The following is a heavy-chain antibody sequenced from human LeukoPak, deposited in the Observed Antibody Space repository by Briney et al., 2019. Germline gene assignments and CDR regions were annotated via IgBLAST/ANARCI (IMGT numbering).Heavy chain of an antibody. Sequence: ASETLSLTCAVSGGSISSSNWWSWVRQPPGKGLEWIGEIYHSGSTNYNPSLKSRVTISVDKFKNQFSLKLSSVTAADTAVYYCARDYRSGWSYYYGMDVWGQGTTVTVSS. V-gene: IGHV4-4*02. CDR2: IYHSGST. J-gene: IGHJ6*02. CDR1: GGSISSSNW. D-gene: IGHD6-19*01. CDR3: ARDYRSGWSYYYGMDV.